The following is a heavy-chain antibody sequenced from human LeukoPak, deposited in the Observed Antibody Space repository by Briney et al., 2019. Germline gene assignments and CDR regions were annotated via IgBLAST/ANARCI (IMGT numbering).Heavy chain of an antibody. CDR3: ASTRDGYSSSWYHPYFDY. Sequence: GGSLRLSCAASGFTFSIYSMNWVRQSPGKGLEGFSSISSSSSYIYYADSVKGRFTISRDNAKNSLYLQMNILRAEDTAVYYCASTRDGYSSSWYHPYFDYWGQGTLVTVSS. V-gene: IGHV3-21*01. D-gene: IGHD6-13*01. J-gene: IGHJ4*02. CDR1: GFTFSIYS. CDR2: ISSSSSYI.